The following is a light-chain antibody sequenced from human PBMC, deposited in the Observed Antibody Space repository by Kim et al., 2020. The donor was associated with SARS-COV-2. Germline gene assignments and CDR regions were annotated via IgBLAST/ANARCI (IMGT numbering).Light chain of an antibody. J-gene: IGLJ1*01. CDR3: LLYYSGANV. Sequence: QAVVTQEPSLTVSPGGTVTLTCASSTGAVTSGYYPNWFQQKPGQAPRALIYSASYKHSWTPARFSGSLLGGKAALTLSGVQPEDEAEYYCLLYYSGANVFGTGTKVTVL. CDR2: SAS. CDR1: TGAVTSGYY. V-gene: IGLV7-43*01.